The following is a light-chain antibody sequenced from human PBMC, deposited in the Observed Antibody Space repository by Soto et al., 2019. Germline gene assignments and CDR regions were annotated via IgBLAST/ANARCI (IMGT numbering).Light chain of an antibody. V-gene: IGLV2-14*01. CDR1: SSDVGGYNY. CDR3: AGWDGSLKGVV. CDR2: EVS. Sequence: QSALTQPASVSGSPGQSITISCTGTSSDVGGYNYVSWYQQHPGKAPKLMIYEVSNRPSGVSNRFSGSKSGNTASLTISGLQAEDEAEYFCAGWDGSLKGVVFGTGTKLTVL. J-gene: IGLJ1*01.